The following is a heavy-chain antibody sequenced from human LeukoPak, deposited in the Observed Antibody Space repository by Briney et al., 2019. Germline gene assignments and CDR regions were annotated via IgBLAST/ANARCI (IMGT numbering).Heavy chain of an antibody. CDR3: ARMGPLPDY. J-gene: IGHJ4*02. CDR1: GFTFSSHS. V-gene: IGHV3-21*01. CDR2: ISSSSDFI. Sequence: SGGSLRLSCAASGFTFSSHSMNWVRQAPGKGLEWVSSISSSSDFIYYADSVKGRFTISRDNAKNSLYLQMNSLRAEDTAVYYCARMGPLPDYWGQGTLVTVSS.